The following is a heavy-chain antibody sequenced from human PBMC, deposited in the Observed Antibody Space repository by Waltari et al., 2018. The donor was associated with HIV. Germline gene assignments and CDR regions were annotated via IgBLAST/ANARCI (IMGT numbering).Heavy chain of an antibody. CDR3: ARRSGSFVHYFDV. D-gene: IGHD3-10*01. CDR1: GVPLTTSKYY. J-gene: IGHJ2*01. V-gene: IGHV4-39*02. CDR2: ISYGGRT. Sequence: QLQESGPGLVKPSETLSITCSVSGVPLTTSKYYCAWVRQSPGTGLEWMGTISYGGRTDNTPYLLARLIISVVTAENLFSLIVTSVSAADTAGYPCARRSGSFVHYFDVWGRGALVAVSS.